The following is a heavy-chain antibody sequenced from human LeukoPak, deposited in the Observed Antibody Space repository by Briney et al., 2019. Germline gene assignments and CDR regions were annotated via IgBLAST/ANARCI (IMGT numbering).Heavy chain of an antibody. CDR3: ARGKSGGLD. J-gene: IGHJ4*02. D-gene: IGHD3/OR15-3a*01. CDR2: INSDGTTT. CDR1: GITFSSSW. Sequence: GGSLRLSCAASGITFSSSWMHWVRQAPGKGLVWVSRINSDGTTTSYADSVKGRFTISRDNAKNTLYLQMNNLRAEDTAVYYCARGKSGGLDWGQGTLVTVSS. V-gene: IGHV3-74*01.